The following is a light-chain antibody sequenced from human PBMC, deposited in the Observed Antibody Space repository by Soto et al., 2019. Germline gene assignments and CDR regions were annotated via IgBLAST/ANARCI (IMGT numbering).Light chain of an antibody. CDR3: QQYNSYPFT. V-gene: IGKV1-5*03. J-gene: IGKJ3*01. CDR2: KAS. CDR1: QSISSW. Sequence: DIQMTQSPSTLSASVGDRVTITCRASQSISSWLAWYQQKPGKDPKLLIYKASSLESGVPSRFSGSGSGTEFPLTISSLQPDDFATYYCQQYNSYPFTFGPGTKVDIK.